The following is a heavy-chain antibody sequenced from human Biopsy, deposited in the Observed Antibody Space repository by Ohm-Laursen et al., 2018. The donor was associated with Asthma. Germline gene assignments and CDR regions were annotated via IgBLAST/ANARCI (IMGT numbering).Heavy chain of an antibody. Sequence: GSSVKVSCKTSGYTFNSAGITWVRQAPGQGLEWMGWISVYNGNTKVAQKLQDRDTMITDTSTSTAYMELRSLRSDDTAVYFCARAVDYSHYYGIDVWGQGTTVTVS. CDR3: ARAVDYSHYYGIDV. CDR2: ISVYNGNT. D-gene: IGHD3-10*01. V-gene: IGHV1-18*01. CDR1: GYTFNSAG. J-gene: IGHJ6*02.